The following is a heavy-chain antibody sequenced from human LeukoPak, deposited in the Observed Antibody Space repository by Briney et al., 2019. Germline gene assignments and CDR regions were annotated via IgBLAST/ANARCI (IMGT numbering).Heavy chain of an antibody. Sequence: LSETLSLTCTVSGGSISSGSYYWSWIRQPAGKGLEWIGHIYTSGSTNYNPSLKSRVTISVDTSKNLFSLKLSSVTAADTAVYYCARISCSGGTCYWSRGYFDYWGPGNPGHRLL. J-gene: IGHJ4*02. CDR3: ARISCSGGTCYWSRGYFDY. CDR1: GGSISSGSYY. CDR2: IYTSGST. V-gene: IGHV4-61*09. D-gene: IGHD2-15*01.